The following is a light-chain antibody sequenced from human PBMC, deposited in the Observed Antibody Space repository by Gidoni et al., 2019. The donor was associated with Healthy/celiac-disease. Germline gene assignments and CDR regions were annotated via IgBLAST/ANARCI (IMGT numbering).Light chain of an antibody. Sequence: SSVLTQDPAVSVALGQTVRITCQGDSLRSYYTNWYQQKPGQAPVLVIYGKNNRPSGIPDRFSGSSSGNTASLTITGAQAEDEADYYCNSRDSSGNHVVFGGGTKLTVL. J-gene: IGLJ2*01. CDR3: NSRDSSGNHVV. V-gene: IGLV3-19*01. CDR1: SLRSYY. CDR2: GKN.